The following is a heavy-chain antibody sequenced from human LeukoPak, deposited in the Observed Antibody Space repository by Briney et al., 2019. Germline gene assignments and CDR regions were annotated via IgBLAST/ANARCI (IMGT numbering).Heavy chain of an antibody. D-gene: IGHD3-16*02. CDR1: GFTFSNAW. V-gene: IGHV3-15*07. Sequence: PGGSLRLTCAASGFTFSNAWRNWVGQPPGKGLKWFARIKSKTDGGTTDYAAPVKGRFTISRDDSKNTLYLQMNSLKTEDTAVYYCTTETIMITFGGVIDVDYWGQGTLVTVSS. CDR2: IKSKTDGGTT. J-gene: IGHJ4*02. CDR3: TTETIMITFGGVIDVDY.